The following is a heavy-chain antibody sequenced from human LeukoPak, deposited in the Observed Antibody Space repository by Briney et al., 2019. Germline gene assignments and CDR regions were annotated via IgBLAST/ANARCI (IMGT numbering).Heavy chain of an antibody. CDR3: AKEGDRSFDY. CDR1: GFTFSSYV. V-gene: IGHV3-23*01. J-gene: IGHJ4*02. CDR2: VIGDGGST. Sequence: GGSLRLSCAASGFTFSSYVMSWVRQAPGMGLEWVSSVIGDGGSTYYADSVKGRFTISRDNSKNTLYLQVNSLRAEDTAIYCCAKEGDRSFDYWGQGTLVTVSS. D-gene: IGHD3-16*01.